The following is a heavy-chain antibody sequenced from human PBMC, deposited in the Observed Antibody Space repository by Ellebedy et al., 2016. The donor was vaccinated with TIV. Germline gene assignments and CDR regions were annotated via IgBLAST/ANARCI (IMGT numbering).Heavy chain of an antibody. D-gene: IGHD2-2*01. CDR3: ARLVSLAYCSGTSCYGDTFDI. V-gene: IGHV5-51*01. CDR2: IYPGDSDP. CDR1: GYSFTAYW. J-gene: IGHJ3*02. Sequence: GESLKIPCKGSGYSFTAYWIGWVRQMSGKGLEWMGIIYPGDSDPRYSPSFQGQVTISADKSITTAYLRWSSLKASDTAIYYCARLVSLAYCSGTSCYGDTFDIWGQGTMLTVSS.